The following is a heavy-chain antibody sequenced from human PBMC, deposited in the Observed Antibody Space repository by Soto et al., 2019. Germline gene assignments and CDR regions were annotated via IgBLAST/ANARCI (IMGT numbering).Heavy chain of an antibody. V-gene: IGHV3-33*01. CDR3: AREAVSSNLGYYYGMDV. CDR2: IWYDGSNK. Sequence: GGSLRLSCAASGFTFSGYGRHWVRQAPGKGLEWVAVIWYDGSNKYYADSVKGRFTISRDNSKNTLYLQMNSLRAEDTAVYYCAREAVSSNLGYYYGMDVWGQGTTVTVSS. D-gene: IGHD4-4*01. CDR1: GFTFSGYG. J-gene: IGHJ6*02.